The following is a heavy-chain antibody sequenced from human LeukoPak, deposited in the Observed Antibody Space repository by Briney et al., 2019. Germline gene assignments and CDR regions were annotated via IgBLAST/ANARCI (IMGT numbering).Heavy chain of an antibody. J-gene: IGHJ4*02. CDR3: AREGGPYRPLDY. CDR1: GGSFSTYY. CDR2: VNLQGST. V-gene: IGHV4-34*01. Sequence: PSETLSLTCTVTGGSFSTYYWSWIRQPPGKGLEWIGEVNLQGSTNYNPSLMGRVAISVDTSENHISLQLTSVTAADTAVYYCAREGGPYRPLDYSGQGTLVTVSS.